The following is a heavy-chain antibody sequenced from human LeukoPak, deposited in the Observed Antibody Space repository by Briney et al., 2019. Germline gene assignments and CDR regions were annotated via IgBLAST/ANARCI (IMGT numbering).Heavy chain of an antibody. J-gene: IGHJ4*02. Sequence: PSETLSLTCTVSGGSISSYYWSWIRQPPGKGLEWIGYIYYSGSTNYNPSLKSRVTISVDTSKNQFSLKLSSVTAADTAGYYCARSANYYGSGSYPDYWGQGTLVTVSS. V-gene: IGHV4-59*01. D-gene: IGHD3-10*01. CDR1: GGSISSYY. CDR2: IYYSGST. CDR3: ARSANYYGSGSYPDY.